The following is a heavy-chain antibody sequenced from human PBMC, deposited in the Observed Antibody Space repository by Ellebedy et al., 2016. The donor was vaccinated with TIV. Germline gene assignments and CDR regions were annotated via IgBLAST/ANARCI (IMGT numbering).Heavy chain of an antibody. V-gene: IGHV3-23*01. D-gene: IGHD3-22*01. CDR3: AKGTSSGFNYDRVGCEY. Sequence: GGSLRLSCAASGFTFGSFAMHWVRQAPGKGLEWLSVISGGGDNTYHADSVKGRFTIIRDNSKNTLYLQTDRLRAEDTDVYYCAKGTSSGFNYDRVGCEYWGQGTLVTVSS. CDR1: GFTFGSFA. J-gene: IGHJ4*02. CDR2: ISGGGDNT.